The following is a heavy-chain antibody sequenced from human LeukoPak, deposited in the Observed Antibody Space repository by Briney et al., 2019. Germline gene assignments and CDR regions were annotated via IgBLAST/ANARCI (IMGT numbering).Heavy chain of an antibody. CDR1: GGSISSYF. J-gene: IGHJ1*01. CDR3: ARASGYSGCDRAAEYFQH. Sequence: SETVSLTCTVSGGSISSYFWSWIRQPPGKGLEWIGCIHYSGNTNHNPSLKSRVTISVDTSKNHFSLKLSSVTAADTAVYYCARASGYSGCDRAAEYFQHWGQGTLVTVSS. D-gene: IGHD5-12*01. CDR2: IHYSGNT. V-gene: IGHV4-59*01.